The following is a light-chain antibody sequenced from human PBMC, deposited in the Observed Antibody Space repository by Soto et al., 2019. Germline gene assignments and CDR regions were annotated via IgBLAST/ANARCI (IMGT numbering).Light chain of an antibody. CDR2: AAS. V-gene: IGKV1-39*01. CDR3: QQSYSTPRT. CDR1: QSISNY. J-gene: IGKJ1*01. Sequence: DIKMTQSPSSLSASVGDRVTITCRASQSISNYLNWYQQKPGKAPKILMYAASSLQSGVPSRFGGSGSGTDFPLTISSLQPEDFATYYCQQSYSTPRTFGQGTKVEIK.